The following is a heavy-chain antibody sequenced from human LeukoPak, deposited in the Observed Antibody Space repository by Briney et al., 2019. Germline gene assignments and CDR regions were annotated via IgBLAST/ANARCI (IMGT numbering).Heavy chain of an antibody. D-gene: IGHD5-24*01. Sequence: GESLKISCKGSGYSFSSYWIGWVRQMPGKGLDWIGIIYPGDSDTRYSPSFQGQVTISADKSISTAYLQWSSLQASDTAMYYCARQREMATIEWYDAFDIWGQGTMVTVSS. CDR3: ARQREMATIEWYDAFDI. V-gene: IGHV5-51*01. CDR2: IYPGDSDT. J-gene: IGHJ3*02. CDR1: GYSFSSYW.